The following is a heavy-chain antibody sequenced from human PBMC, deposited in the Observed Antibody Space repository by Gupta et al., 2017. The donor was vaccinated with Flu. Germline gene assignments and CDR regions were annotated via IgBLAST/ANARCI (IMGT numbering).Heavy chain of an antibody. CDR2: IYYSGST. CDR3: ARGYCSGGSCYSGGHNWFDP. J-gene: IGHJ5*02. V-gene: IGHV4-31*02. Sequence: WIGQRPEKGLEWIGHIYYSGSTYYSPSLKSRVTMSVDTSKNQFSLKLSSVTAADTAVYYCARGYCSGGSCYSGGHNWFDPWGQGTLITVSS. D-gene: IGHD2-15*01.